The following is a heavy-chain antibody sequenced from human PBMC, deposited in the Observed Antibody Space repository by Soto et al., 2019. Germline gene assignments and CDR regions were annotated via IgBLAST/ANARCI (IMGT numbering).Heavy chain of an antibody. Sequence: ASVKVSCKASGYTFTSYGISWVRQAPGQGLEWMGWISAYNGNTNYAQKLQGRVTMTTDTSTSTAYMELRSLRSDDTAVYYCAREKLSIVVVPAAMNHNAFDIWGQGTMVTVSS. CDR1: GYTFTSYG. CDR2: ISAYNGNT. V-gene: IGHV1-18*01. D-gene: IGHD2-2*01. J-gene: IGHJ3*02. CDR3: AREKLSIVVVPAAMNHNAFDI.